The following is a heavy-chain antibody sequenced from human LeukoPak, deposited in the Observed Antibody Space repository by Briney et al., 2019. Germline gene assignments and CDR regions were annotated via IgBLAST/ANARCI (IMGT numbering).Heavy chain of an antibody. Sequence: ASVKVSCKASGYTLATYGISWVRQAPAQGLEWMGWISAYNGNTNYAQKLQGRVTMTTDTSTSAAYMELRSLRSDDTAVYYCARDHPRWFGSNDVDYWGQGTLVTVSS. V-gene: IGHV1-18*01. CDR3: ARDHPRWFGSNDVDY. D-gene: IGHD3-10*01. CDR2: ISAYNGNT. CDR1: GYTLATYG. J-gene: IGHJ4*02.